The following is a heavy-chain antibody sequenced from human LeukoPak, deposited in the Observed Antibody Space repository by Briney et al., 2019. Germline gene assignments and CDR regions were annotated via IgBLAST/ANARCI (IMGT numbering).Heavy chain of an antibody. CDR3: ARDPHPLYYDSSGYYYEGGNWFDP. CDR1: GYTFTSYG. V-gene: IGHV1-18*01. CDR2: ISAYNGNT. J-gene: IGHJ5*02. D-gene: IGHD3-22*01. Sequence: GASVKVSCKASGYTFTSYGISWVRQAPGQGLEWMGWISAYNGNTNYAQKLQGRVTMTTDTSTSTAYMELRSLRSDDTAVYYCARDPHPLYYDSSGYYYEGGNWFDPWGQGTLVTVSS.